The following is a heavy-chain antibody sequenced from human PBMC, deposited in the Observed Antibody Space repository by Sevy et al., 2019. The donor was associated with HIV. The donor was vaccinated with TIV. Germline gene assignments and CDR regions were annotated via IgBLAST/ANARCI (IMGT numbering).Heavy chain of an antibody. CDR2: INHSGST. D-gene: IGHD3-22*01. V-gene: IGHV4-34*01. J-gene: IGHJ4*01. CDR3: ARGYDAGPLIY. Sequence: SETLSLTCTVYGGSFSADCWTWIRQPPGKGLEWIGEINHSGSTNYNPSLKSRVTISLDTSKNQFSLRLTSVTAADTAVFYCARGYDAGPLIYWGHGTLVTVSS. CDR1: GGSFSADC.